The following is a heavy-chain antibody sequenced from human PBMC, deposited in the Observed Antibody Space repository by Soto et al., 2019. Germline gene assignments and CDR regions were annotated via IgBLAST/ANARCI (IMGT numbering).Heavy chain of an antibody. CDR2: INAGNGNT. Sequence: ASVKVSCKASGYSFTSYAIHWMRQAPGQRLEWMGWINAGNGNTKVPQKFQGRVTFTRDTSASTVYMEVSSLRSEDTAVYYCARAVCSGGSCLKAYYNNGMDVWGQGTTVTVSS. J-gene: IGHJ6*02. CDR1: GYSFTSYA. D-gene: IGHD2-15*01. CDR3: ARAVCSGGSCLKAYYNNGMDV. V-gene: IGHV1-3*01.